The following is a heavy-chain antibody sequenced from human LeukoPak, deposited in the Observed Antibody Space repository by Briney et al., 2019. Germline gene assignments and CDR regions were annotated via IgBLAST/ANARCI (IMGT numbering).Heavy chain of an antibody. V-gene: IGHV3-74*01. CDR3: ARDTFGGDDF. CDR1: GFTFSSNW. D-gene: IGHD3-16*01. CDR2: IKSDGSST. J-gene: IGHJ4*02. Sequence: GGSLRLSCAASGFTFSSNWLHWVRQAPGKGLVWVSRIKSDGSSTSYADSVKGRFTISRDNAKNTLYLQMNILRAEDTAVYYCARDTFGGDDFWGQGTLVTVSS.